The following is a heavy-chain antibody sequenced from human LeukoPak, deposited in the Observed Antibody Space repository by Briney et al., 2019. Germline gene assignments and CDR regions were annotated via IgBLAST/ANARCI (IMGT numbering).Heavy chain of an antibody. CDR2: ISTTSSYI. J-gene: IGHJ3*02. D-gene: IGHD1-26*01. Sequence: GGSLRLSCAASGFSFSSYAISWVRQAPGKGLEWVSCISTTSSYIFYADSVRGRFTISRDNAKNSLYLQMDSLRAEDRAVYYCARGGIITSYAFEIWGQGTMVTVSS. CDR1: GFSFSSYA. CDR3: ARGGIITSYAFEI. V-gene: IGHV3-21*01.